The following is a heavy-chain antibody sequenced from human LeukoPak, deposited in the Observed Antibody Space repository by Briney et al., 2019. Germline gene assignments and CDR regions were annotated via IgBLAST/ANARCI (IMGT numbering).Heavy chain of an antibody. CDR1: GGSISSYS. CDR2: IYYSGST. J-gene: IGHJ2*01. V-gene: IGHV4-59*12. Sequence: SETLSLTCTVSGGSISSYSWSWIRQPPGKGLEWIGYIYYSGSTNYNPSLKSRVTISVDTSKNQFSLKLSSVTAADTAVYYCARELSGALWYFDLWGRGTLVIVSS. CDR3: ARELSGALWYFDL. D-gene: IGHD3-3*01.